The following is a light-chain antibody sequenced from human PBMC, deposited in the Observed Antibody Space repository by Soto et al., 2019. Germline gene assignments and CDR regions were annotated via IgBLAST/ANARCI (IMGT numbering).Light chain of an antibody. V-gene: IGKV3D-20*01. CDR3: QQYGSPLIT. CDR2: DAS. Sequence: EIVLTQSPATLSLSPGERATLSCGASQSISNRYLAWYQQKAGLAPRLLIYDASSRATGIPDRFSGSGSGTVFTLTISRLEPEDFAVYYCQQYGSPLITFGQGIRLEIK. CDR1: QSISNRY. J-gene: IGKJ5*01.